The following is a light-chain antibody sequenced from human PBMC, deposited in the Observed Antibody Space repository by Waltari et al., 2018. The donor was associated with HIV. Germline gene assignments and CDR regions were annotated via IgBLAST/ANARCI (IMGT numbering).Light chain of an antibody. V-gene: IGLV2-14*01. CDR1: DVYGYAY. J-gene: IGLJ6*01. CDR3: TSYVSSASPV. Sequence: QSALTPPAPGSGSPGQSLTISCDVYGYAYVSWYQHHPGKAPTVIIYEATNRPSGLSNRFSGSKSGNMATLTISRLQPEDEAVYFCTSYVSSASPVFGRGTKVTVL. CDR2: EAT.